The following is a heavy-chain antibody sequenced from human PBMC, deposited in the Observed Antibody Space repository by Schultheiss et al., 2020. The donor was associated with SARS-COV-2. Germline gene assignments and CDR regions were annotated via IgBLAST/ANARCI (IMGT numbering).Heavy chain of an antibody. J-gene: IGHJ2*01. CDR3: ARMLLSSSPPFSWYLDL. V-gene: IGHV1-18*01. CDR2: ITAHSGNT. D-gene: IGHD6-6*01. CDR1: GYTFTNYI. Sequence: ASVKVSCKASGYTFTNYIITWVRQAPGQGLEWMGWITAHSGNTKYSQKVQGRVTMNTNTSTSTAYMELRSLRSDDTAVYYCARMLLSSSPPFSWYLDLWGRGTLVTVSS.